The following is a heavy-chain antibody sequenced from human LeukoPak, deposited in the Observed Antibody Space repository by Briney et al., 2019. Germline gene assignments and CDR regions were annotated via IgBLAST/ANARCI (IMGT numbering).Heavy chain of an antibody. D-gene: IGHD4-17*01. CDR1: GLNFYDAW. V-gene: IGHV3-15*01. CDR2: IKSKINGGTV. J-gene: IGHJ5*02. CDR3: SHWKTYYGDYAT. Sequence: GGSLRLSXVVSGLNFYDAWVSWARQAPGKGLEWIGRIKSKINGGTVDYAAPVEGRFFISRDDSENTVYLQMDSLKTEDTAAYYCSHWKTYYGDYATWGQGTLVTVSS.